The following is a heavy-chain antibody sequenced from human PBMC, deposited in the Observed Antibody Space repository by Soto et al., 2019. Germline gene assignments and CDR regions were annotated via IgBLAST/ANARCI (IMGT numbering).Heavy chain of an antibody. V-gene: IGHV3-23*01. D-gene: IGHD3-3*01. CDR2: ITSSGGTT. Sequence: EVQLLESGGGLVPPGGSLRLSCAASGFTFSSYTMNLVRQAPGKGLECVSAITSSGGTTYYADSVKGRFTVSRDNSENTFYLQMNSVRAEDTAEYYCAKDRGGRAIFGVVIIDGMDVWGQGTTVTVSS. CDR3: AKDRGGRAIFGVVIIDGMDV. CDR1: GFTFSSYT. J-gene: IGHJ6*02.